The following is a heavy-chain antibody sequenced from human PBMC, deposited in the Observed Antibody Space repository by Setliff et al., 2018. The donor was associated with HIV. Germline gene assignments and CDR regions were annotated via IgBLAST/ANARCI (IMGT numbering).Heavy chain of an antibody. CDR3: ARFPLRASVSPDY. Sequence: ASVKVSCKASGYSFTGYNLYWVRQAPGQGLEWMGWINPNGGGVNYAQKFQPRVTMTRDPSITTVYLELNDLRSDDTAVYYCARFPLRASVSPDYWGQGTLVTVSS. CDR2: INPNGGGV. J-gene: IGHJ4*02. CDR1: GYSFTGYN. V-gene: IGHV1-2*02. D-gene: IGHD4-17*01.